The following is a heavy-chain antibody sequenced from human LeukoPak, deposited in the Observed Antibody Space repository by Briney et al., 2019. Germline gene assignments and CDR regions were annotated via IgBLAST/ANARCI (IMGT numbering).Heavy chain of an antibody. CDR1: GGSFSGYY. D-gene: IGHD2-15*01. CDR2: INHRGSS. CDR3: ARDKVCSDISSCNIGLFDF. Sequence: SETLSLTCGVFGGSFSGYYWTWLRQPPGKGLEWIGQINHRGSSHYNPSLRSRVTISVDTSKTQFSLKLTSVTAADTAVYYCARDKVCSDISSCNIGLFDFWGQGALVTVSS. J-gene: IGHJ4*02. V-gene: IGHV4-34*01.